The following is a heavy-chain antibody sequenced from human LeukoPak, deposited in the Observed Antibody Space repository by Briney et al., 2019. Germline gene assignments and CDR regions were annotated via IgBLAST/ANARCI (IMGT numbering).Heavy chain of an antibody. J-gene: IGHJ4*02. Sequence: ASVKVSCKASGYTFTSYGISWVRQAPGQGLEWMGWISAYNGNTNYAQKLQGRVTMTRDTSTSTAYMELSSQRSEDIDVYYCARQIVKDIVVVVAATRRGAPLDYWGQGTLVTVSS. CDR1: GYTFTSYG. CDR2: ISAYNGNT. V-gene: IGHV1-18*03. D-gene: IGHD2-15*01. CDR3: ARQIVKDIVVVVAATRRGAPLDY.